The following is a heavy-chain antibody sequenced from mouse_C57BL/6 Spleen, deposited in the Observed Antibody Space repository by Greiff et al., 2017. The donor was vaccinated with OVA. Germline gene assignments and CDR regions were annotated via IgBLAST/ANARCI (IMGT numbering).Heavy chain of an antibody. CDR1: GYTFTSYW. CDR3: ARGANWDGFAY. D-gene: IGHD4-1*01. V-gene: IGHV1-55*01. Sequence: QVQLQQPGAELVKPGASVKMSCKASGYTFTSYWITWVKQRPGQGLEWIGDIYPGSGSTTYNEKFKSKATLTVETSSSTAYMQLSSLTSEDAAVYYCARGANWDGFAYWGQGTLVTVSA. CDR2: IYPGSGST. J-gene: IGHJ3*01.